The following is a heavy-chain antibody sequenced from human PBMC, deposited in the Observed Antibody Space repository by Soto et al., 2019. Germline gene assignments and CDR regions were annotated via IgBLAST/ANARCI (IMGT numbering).Heavy chain of an antibody. V-gene: IGHV4-30-4*01. CDR3: ARDTYSGYDFGL. CDR1: GASVAGGSYY. Sequence: SETLSLTCSVSGASVAGGSYYWSWVRQPPGKGLEWIGYISSRGRPFCNPSLTSRGTISADTSKNQLSLQLTSVTAADTAVYYCARDTYSGYDFGLWGQGTLVTVSS. CDR2: ISSRGRP. D-gene: IGHD5-12*01. J-gene: IGHJ5*02.